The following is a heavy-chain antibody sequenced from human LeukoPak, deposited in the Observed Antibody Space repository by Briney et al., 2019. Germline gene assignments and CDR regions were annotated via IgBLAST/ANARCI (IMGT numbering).Heavy chain of an antibody. CDR1: GGSFSGYY. Sequence: PSETLSLTCAVYGGSFSGYYWSWIRQPPGKGLEWIGEINHSGSTNYNPSLKSRVTISVDTSKNQFSLKLSSVTAADTAVYYCARALGYDSSGYYYYYYYMDVWGKGTTVTVSS. V-gene: IGHV4-34*01. CDR2: INHSGST. J-gene: IGHJ6*03. CDR3: ARALGYDSSGYYYYYYYMDV. D-gene: IGHD3-22*01.